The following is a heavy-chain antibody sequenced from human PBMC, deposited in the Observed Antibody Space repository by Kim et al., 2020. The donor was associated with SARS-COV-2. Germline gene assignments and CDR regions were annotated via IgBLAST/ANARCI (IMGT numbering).Heavy chain of an antibody. CDR2: IIPIFGTA. V-gene: IGHV1-69*13. CDR3: ARLNNRDWNDATGGGY. Sequence: SVKVSCKASGGTFSSYAISWVRQAPGQGLEWMGGIIPIFGTANYAQKFQGRVTITADESTSTAYMELSSLRSEDTAVYYCARLNNRDWNDATGGGYWGQGTLVTVSS. D-gene: IGHD1-1*01. J-gene: IGHJ4*02. CDR1: GGTFSSYA.